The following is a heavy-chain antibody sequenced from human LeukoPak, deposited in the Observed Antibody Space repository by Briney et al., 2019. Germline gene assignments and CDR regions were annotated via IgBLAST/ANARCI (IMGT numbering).Heavy chain of an antibody. D-gene: IGHD6-19*01. CDR3: ARAARLSIAVVDYYYGMDV. J-gene: IGHJ6*02. Sequence: SETLSLTCAVYGGSFSGYYWGWIRQPPGKGLEWIGSIYYSGSTYYNPSLKSRVTISVDTSKNQFSLKLSSVTAADTAVYYCARAARLSIAVVDYYYGMDVWGQGTTVTVSS. V-gene: IGHV4-34*01. CDR2: IYYSGST. CDR1: GGSFSGYY.